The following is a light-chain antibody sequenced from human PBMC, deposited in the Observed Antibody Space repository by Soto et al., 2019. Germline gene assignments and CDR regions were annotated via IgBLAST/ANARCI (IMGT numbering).Light chain of an antibody. Sequence: DIQMTQSPSTLSASVGDRVTITCRASQSINAWLAWYQQKPGKAPKLLIYKASSLESGVPSRFSGSGSGTESTLTINSLQPDDFATYYCQQYNSYSGTFGQGTKVEIK. CDR1: QSINAW. CDR2: KAS. J-gene: IGKJ1*01. CDR3: QQYNSYSGT. V-gene: IGKV1-5*03.